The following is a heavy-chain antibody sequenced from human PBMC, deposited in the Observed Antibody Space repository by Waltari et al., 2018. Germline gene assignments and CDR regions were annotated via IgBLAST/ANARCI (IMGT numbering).Heavy chain of an antibody. V-gene: IGHV4-38-2*01. CDR2: LHHSGST. D-gene: IGHD2-15*01. J-gene: IGHJ5*02. CDR1: GFPIIRGYS. CDR3: ARVVVATTGDWFDP. Sequence: QVQLQESGPGLVKPSETLSLTCGVSGFPIIRGYSWGWIRQPPGKGLEWLGSLHHSGSTYYNPSLKSRVTISADTSKNHFSLRLSSVTAADTAVYYCARVVVATTGDWFDPWGQGTLVTVSS.